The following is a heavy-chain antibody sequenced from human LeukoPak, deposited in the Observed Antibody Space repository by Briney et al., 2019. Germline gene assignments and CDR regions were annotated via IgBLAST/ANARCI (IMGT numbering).Heavy chain of an antibody. D-gene: IGHD2-21*01. CDR3: AKVDCGDTGCRRFDL. CDR1: GFTFSSYE. V-gene: IGHV3-23*01. CDR2: ITDTGANT. J-gene: IGHJ2*01. Sequence: PGGSLRLSCAASGFTFSSYEMNWVRQAPGKGLEWVSGITDTGANTYYADSVKGRFTISRDNSKNTLYLQMNSLRADDTAVYYCAKVDCGDTGCRRFDLWGRGTLVTVSS.